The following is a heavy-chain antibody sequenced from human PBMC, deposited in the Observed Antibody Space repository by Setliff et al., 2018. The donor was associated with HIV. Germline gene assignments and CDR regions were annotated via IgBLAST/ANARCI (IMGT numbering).Heavy chain of an antibody. CDR3: ATMPYADTSPFTYSSSWYVPFDY. J-gene: IGHJ4*02. CDR2: FDPEDGET. CDR1: GYTLTELS. Sequence: AASVKVSCKVSGYTLTELSMHWVRQAPGKGLEWMGGFDPEDGETIYAQKFQGRVTMTEDTSTDTAYMELSSLRSEDTAVYYCATMPYADTSPFTYSSSWYVPFDYWGQGTLVTVSS. D-gene: IGHD6-13*01. V-gene: IGHV1-24*01.